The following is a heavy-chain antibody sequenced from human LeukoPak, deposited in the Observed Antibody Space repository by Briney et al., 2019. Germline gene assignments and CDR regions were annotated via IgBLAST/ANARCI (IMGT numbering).Heavy chain of an antibody. CDR2: IYYSGST. Sequence: SETLSLTCTVSGGSISSSSYYWGWIRQPPGKGLEWIGSIYYSGSTYYNPSLKSRVTISVDTSKNQFSLKLSSVTAADTAVYYCARVEYYYDSSGYYSFDYFDYWGQGTLVAVSS. CDR3: ARVEYYYDSSGYYSFDYFDY. J-gene: IGHJ4*02. V-gene: IGHV4-39*01. D-gene: IGHD3-22*01. CDR1: GGSISSSSYY.